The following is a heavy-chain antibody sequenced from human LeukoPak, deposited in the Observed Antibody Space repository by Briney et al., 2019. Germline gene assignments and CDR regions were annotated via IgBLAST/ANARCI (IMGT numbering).Heavy chain of an antibody. Sequence: GGSLRLSCAASGFTFSSYGMHWVRQAPGKGLEWVAFIRYDGSNKYYADSVKGRFTISRDNSKNTLYLQMNSLRAEDTAVYYRAKWWDIVVIPGYDNAFDIWGQGTMVTVSS. CDR3: AKWWDIVVIPGYDNAFDI. J-gene: IGHJ3*02. V-gene: IGHV3-30*02. CDR2: IRYDGSNK. CDR1: GFTFSSYG. D-gene: IGHD2-2*01.